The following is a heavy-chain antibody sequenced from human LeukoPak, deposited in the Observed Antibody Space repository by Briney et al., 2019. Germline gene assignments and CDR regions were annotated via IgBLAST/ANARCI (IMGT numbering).Heavy chain of an antibody. CDR2: ISSSGGTT. J-gene: IGHJ4*02. CDR3: AKASQWTSDY. D-gene: IGHD6-19*01. Sequence: GGSLRLSCAASGLTFSSYAMSWVRQAPGRGLEWVSVISSSGGTTFYTDSVKGRFTISRDNSKNTLYLQMNSLRAEDTAVYYCAKASQWTSDYWGQGTLVTVSS. V-gene: IGHV3-23*01. CDR1: GLTFSSYA.